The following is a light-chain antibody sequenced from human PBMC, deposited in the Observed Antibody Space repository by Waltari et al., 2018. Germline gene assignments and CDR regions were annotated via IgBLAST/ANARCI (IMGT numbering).Light chain of an antibody. V-gene: IGKV4-1*01. CDR3: QQYYSTPT. CDR2: WAS. CDR1: QSVLYSSNNKNY. J-gene: IGKJ2*01. Sequence: DIVMTQSPDSLAVSLGERATINCKSSQSVLYSSNNKNYLAWYQQKPGKPPKLLIYWASTRESWVPDRFSGSGSETDFTLTVSSLQAEDVAVYYCQQYYSTPTFGQGTKLEIK.